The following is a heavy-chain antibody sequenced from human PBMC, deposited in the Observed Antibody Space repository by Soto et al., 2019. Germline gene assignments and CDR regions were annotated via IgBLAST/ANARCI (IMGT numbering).Heavy chain of an antibody. CDR1: GCPISSYY. D-gene: IGHD5-12*01. CDR2: IYYSGST. CDR3: ARGRRGRDGYNYWFDP. V-gene: IGHV4-59*01. J-gene: IGHJ5*02. Sequence: PSETLPLTRPVSGCPISSYYWSWIRQPPGKGLEWIGYIYYSGSTNYNPSLKSRVTISVDTSKNQFSLKLSSVTAADTAVYYCARGRRGRDGYNYWFDPWGQGTLVTVSS.